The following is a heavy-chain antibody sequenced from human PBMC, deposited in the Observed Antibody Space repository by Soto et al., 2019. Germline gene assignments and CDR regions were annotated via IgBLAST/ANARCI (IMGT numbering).Heavy chain of an antibody. CDR3: ARDPYYYGSGSYFDY. D-gene: IGHD3-10*01. CDR2: IWYDGSNK. V-gene: IGHV3-33*01. CDR1: GFTFSSYG. Sequence: GGSLRLSCAASGFTFSSYGMHWVRQAPGKGLEWVAVIWYDGSNKYYADSVKGRFTISSNNSKNTLYLQMNSLRAEDTAVYYCARDPYYYGSGSYFDYWGQGTLVTVSS. J-gene: IGHJ4*02.